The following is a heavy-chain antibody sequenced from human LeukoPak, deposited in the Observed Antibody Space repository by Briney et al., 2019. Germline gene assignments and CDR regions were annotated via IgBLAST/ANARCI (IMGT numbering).Heavy chain of an antibody. CDR3: AKSSSGWFLFQYGMDV. CDR2: ISYDGSNK. J-gene: IGHJ6*04. Sequence: GGSLRLSCAASGFTFSSYGMHWVRQAPGKGLEWVAVISYDGSNKYYADSVKGRFTISRDNSKNTLYLQMNSLRAEDTAVYYCAKSSSGWFLFQYGMDVWGKGTTVTVSS. D-gene: IGHD6-19*01. CDR1: GFTFSSYG. V-gene: IGHV3-30*18.